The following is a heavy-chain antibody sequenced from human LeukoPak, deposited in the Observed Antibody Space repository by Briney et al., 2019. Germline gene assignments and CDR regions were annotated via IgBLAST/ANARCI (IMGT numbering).Heavy chain of an antibody. CDR2: IYYSRST. J-gene: IGHJ5*02. CDR3: ARGGSYYGWFDP. CDR1: GGSISSYY. D-gene: IGHD1-26*01. Sequence: SETLSLTCTVSGGSISSYYWSWIRQPPGKGLEWIGYIYYSRSTNYNPSLKSRVTISVDTSKNQFSLKLSSVTAADTAVYYCARGGSYYGWFDPWGQGTLVTVSS. V-gene: IGHV4-59*01.